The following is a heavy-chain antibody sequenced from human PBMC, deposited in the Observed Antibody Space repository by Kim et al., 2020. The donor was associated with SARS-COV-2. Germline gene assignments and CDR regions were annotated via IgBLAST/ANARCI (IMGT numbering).Heavy chain of an antibody. D-gene: IGHD5-18*01. CDR2: ISAYNGNT. CDR1: GYTFTSYG. J-gene: IGHJ6*02. V-gene: IGHV1-18*01. Sequence: ASVKVSCKASGYTFTSYGISWVRQAPGQGLEWMGWISAYNGNTNYAQKLQGRVTMTTDTSTSTAYMELRSLRSDDTAVYYCARDPGPGGYSYASREHYYYGMDVWGQGTTVTVSS. CDR3: ARDPGPGGYSYASREHYYYGMDV.